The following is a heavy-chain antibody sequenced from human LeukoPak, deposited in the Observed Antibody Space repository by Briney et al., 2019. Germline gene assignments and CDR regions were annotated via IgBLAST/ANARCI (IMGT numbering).Heavy chain of an antibody. CDR3: AKGQQWLARAAYFDY. J-gene: IGHJ4*02. Sequence: GRSLRLSCAASGFTFSSYGMHWVRQAPGKGLEGVAVISCDGSNKYYADSVKGRFTISRDNSKNTLYLQMNSLRAEDTAVYYCAKGQQWLARAAYFDYWGQGTLVTVSS. V-gene: IGHV3-30*18. CDR1: GFTFSSYG. D-gene: IGHD6-19*01. CDR2: ISCDGSNK.